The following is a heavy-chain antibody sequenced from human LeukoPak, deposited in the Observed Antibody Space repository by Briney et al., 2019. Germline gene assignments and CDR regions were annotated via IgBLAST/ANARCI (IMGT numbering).Heavy chain of an antibody. CDR3: AKAGYGGSSTTTYGDY. J-gene: IGHJ4*02. CDR2: VSHDGRSK. D-gene: IGHD2-15*01. V-gene: IGHV3-30*18. CDR1: GFTFSSFG. Sequence: GGSLRLSCAASGFTFSSFGMHWVRQAPGKGLEWVAIVSHDGRSKYCADSVKGRFTISRDNSKNTLYLQMNSLRADDTAVYYCAKAGYGGSSTTTYGDYWGQGTLVAVSS.